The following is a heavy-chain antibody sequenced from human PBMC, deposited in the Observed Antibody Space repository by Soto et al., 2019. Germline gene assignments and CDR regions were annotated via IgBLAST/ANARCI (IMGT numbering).Heavy chain of an antibody. V-gene: IGHV4-34*01. D-gene: IGHD5-18*01. Sequence: QVQLQQWGAGLLKPSETLSVTCVVHGGSFSGFYWNWIRQPPGKGLEWIGEIDHRGNTNYNPSLESRVTISMYTSTNQCSLKLSSVTAADTSVYYCARVGGYSYHLYGLDVWGQGTTVTVSS. J-gene: IGHJ6*02. CDR3: ARVGGYSYHLYGLDV. CDR1: GGSFSGFY. CDR2: IDHRGNT.